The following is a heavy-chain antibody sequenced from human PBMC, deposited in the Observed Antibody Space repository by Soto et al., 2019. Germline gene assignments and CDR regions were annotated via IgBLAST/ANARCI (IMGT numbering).Heavy chain of an antibody. V-gene: IGHV1-3*01. CDR2: INAGNGAT. CDR1: GCTFMYSS. J-gene: IGHJ3*01. D-gene: IGHD1-26*01. Sequence: ASVKVPCKASGCTFMYSSIHWVRQAPGQRLEWMGWINAGNGATKYSKKFQGRVTITRDTSASEVYMELSSVRSEDTAVYYCARDMEGARKAFDFWGQGTMVTVSS. CDR3: ARDMEGARKAFDF.